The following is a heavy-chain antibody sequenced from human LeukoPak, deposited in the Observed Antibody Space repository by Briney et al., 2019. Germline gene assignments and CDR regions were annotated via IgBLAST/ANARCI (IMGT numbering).Heavy chain of an antibody. Sequence: PGGSLRLSCVASGFTFSSYSMNWVRQAPGKGLEWVANIKQDGSEKYYVDSVKGRFTISRDNAKNSLYLQMNSLRAEDTAVYYCARTPGSWLAKDDYWGQGTLVTVSS. CDR2: IKQDGSEK. V-gene: IGHV3-7*01. CDR3: ARTPGSWLAKDDY. CDR1: GFTFSSYS. J-gene: IGHJ4*02. D-gene: IGHD6-19*01.